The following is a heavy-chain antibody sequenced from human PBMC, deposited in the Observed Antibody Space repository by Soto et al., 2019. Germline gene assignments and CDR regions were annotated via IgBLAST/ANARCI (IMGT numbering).Heavy chain of an antibody. Sequence: ASVKVSCKASGYTFTSYGISWARQAPGQGLEWMGWISAYNGNTNYAQKLQGRVTMTTDTSTSTAYMELSSMRSDDTAVYYCARSGYCSSTSCYYYYYGMDVWGQGTTVTVSS. V-gene: IGHV1-18*01. J-gene: IGHJ6*02. D-gene: IGHD2-2*01. CDR1: GYTFTSYG. CDR3: ARSGYCSSTSCYYYYYGMDV. CDR2: ISAYNGNT.